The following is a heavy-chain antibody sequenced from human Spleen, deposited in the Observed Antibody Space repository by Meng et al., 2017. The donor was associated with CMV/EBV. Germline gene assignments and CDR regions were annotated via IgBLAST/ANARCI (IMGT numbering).Heavy chain of an antibody. CDR3: VRPPRSPLTGYDYGMDV. D-gene: IGHD3-9*01. J-gene: IGHJ6*02. CDR2: ISSSGSTI. V-gene: IGHV3-48*03. Sequence: GESLKISCAASGFTFSSYEMNWVRQAPGKGLEWVSYISSSGSTIYYADSVKGRFTISRDNAKNSLYLQMNSLKASDTAIYYCVRPPRSPLTGYDYGMDVWGQGTTVTVSS. CDR1: GFTFSSYE.